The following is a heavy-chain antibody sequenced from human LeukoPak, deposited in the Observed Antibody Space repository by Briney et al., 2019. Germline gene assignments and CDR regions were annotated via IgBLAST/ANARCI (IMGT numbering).Heavy chain of an antibody. CDR3: ARFGASHSGSYNP. V-gene: IGHV3-7*01. D-gene: IGHD1-26*01. Sequence: GGSLRLSCAASGFNFKTYWMTWVRQAPGKGLERVAKINQEGSEKHYVDSVQGRFTISRDNSDSSSYLQMNSLRVDDTAIYYCARFGASHSGSYNPWGQGTLVTVSS. J-gene: IGHJ5*02. CDR2: INQEGSEK. CDR1: GFNFKTYW.